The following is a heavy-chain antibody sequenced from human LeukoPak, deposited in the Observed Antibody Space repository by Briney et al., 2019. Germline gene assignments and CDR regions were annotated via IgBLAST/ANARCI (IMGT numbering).Heavy chain of an antibody. D-gene: IGHD6-19*01. Sequence: ASVRVSCKPSGYTFTGYYLHWVRQAPGQPLDWMGWISPNTGATIYAQNFEGRVTMSRDTSIDTAYMDLSSLRSDDTAVYYCARDRVGSGWPRPWYFEFWGQGTLVTVSS. V-gene: IGHV1-2*02. CDR1: GYTFTGYY. CDR3: ARDRVGSGWPRPWYFEF. CDR2: ISPNTGAT. J-gene: IGHJ4*02.